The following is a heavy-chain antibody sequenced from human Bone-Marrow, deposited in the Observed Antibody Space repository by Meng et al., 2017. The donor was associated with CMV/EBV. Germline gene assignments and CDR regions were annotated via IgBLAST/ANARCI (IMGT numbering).Heavy chain of an antibody. V-gene: IGHV3-30-3*01. CDR3: ARGGNYFDY. J-gene: IGHJ4*02. Sequence: GESLKISCAASGFTFSSYAMHWVRQAPGKGLEWVAVISYDGSNKYYADSVKGRFTISRDNSKNTLYLQMNSLRAEVTAVYYCARGGNYFDYWDQGTLVTVSS. CDR1: GFTFSSYA. CDR2: ISYDGSNK.